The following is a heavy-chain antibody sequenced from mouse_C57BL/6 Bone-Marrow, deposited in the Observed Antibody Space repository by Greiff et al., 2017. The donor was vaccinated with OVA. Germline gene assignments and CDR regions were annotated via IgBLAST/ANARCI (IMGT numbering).Heavy chain of an antibody. CDR1: GYTFTSYW. Sequence: VQLQQPGAELVRPGSSVKLSCKASGYTFTSYWMDWVKQRPGQGLEWIGNIYPSDSETNYNQKFKDKATLTVDKSSSTAYMQLSSLTSEDSAVYYCARNFPYYYGSILAYWGQGTLVTVSA. D-gene: IGHD1-1*01. CDR2: IYPSDSET. CDR3: ARNFPYYYGSILAY. V-gene: IGHV1-61*01. J-gene: IGHJ3*01.